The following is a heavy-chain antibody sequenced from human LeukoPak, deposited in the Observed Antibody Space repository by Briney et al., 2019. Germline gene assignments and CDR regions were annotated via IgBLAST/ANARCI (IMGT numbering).Heavy chain of an antibody. J-gene: IGHJ4*02. CDR3: AKYADYYDSSGESNFDY. V-gene: IGHV3-30*02. CDR2: IRYDGSNK. CDR1: GFTFSSYG. D-gene: IGHD3-22*01. Sequence: GGSLRLSCAASGFTFSSYGMHWVRQAPGKGLEWVAFIRYDGSNKYYADSVKGRFTISRDNSKNTLYLQMNSLRAEDTAVYYCAKYADYYDSSGESNFDYWGKGTLVTVSS.